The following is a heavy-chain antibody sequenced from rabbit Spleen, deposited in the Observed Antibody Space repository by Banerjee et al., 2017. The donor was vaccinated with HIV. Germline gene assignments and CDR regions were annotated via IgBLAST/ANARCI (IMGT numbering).Heavy chain of an antibody. Sequence: QSLEESGGDLVKPGASLTLTCTASGVSFSISSYMCWVRQAPGKGLEWIACIDTGSSGFTYFASWAKGRFTVSKTSSTTVTLQMTSLTVADTATYFCARDAGTYDYIDGYFSLWGPGTLVTVS. CDR1: GVSFSISSY. CDR2: IDTGSSGFT. J-gene: IGHJ4*01. CDR3: ARDAGTYDYIDGYFSL. D-gene: IGHD4-2*01. V-gene: IGHV1S40*01.